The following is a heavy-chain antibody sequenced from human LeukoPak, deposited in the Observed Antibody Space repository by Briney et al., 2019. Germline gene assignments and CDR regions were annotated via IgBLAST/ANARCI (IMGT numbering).Heavy chain of an antibody. Sequence: SETLSLTCTVSGYSISSGYYWGWIRQPPGNGLEWIGSIYHSGSTYYNPSLKSRVTISVDTSKNQFSLKLSSVTAADTAVYYCARTVRRGVIGYWGQGTLVTVSS. CDR3: ARTVRRGVIGY. D-gene: IGHD3-10*01. J-gene: IGHJ4*02. CDR1: GYSISSGYY. V-gene: IGHV4-38-2*02. CDR2: IYHSGST.